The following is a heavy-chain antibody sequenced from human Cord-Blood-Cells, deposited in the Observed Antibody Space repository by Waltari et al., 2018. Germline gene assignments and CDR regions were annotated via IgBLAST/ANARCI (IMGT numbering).Heavy chain of an antibody. J-gene: IGHJ4*02. CDR2: IIPILGTA. CDR3: ARDRDGYSSGWYDY. CDR1: GGTFSSYA. D-gene: IGHD6-19*01. Sequence: QVQLVQSGAEVKKPGSSVKASCKASGGTFSSYAISCVRQAPGQGLEWMGGIIPILGTANYAQKFQGRVTITADESTSTAYMELSSLRSEDTAVYYCARDRDGYSSGWYDYWGQGTLVTVSS. V-gene: IGHV1-69*01.